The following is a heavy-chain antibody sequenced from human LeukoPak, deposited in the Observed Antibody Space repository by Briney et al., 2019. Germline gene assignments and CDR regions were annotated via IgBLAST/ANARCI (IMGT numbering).Heavy chain of an antibody. CDR3: AREIYSVVPAALIDY. CDR1: GYSINSGYY. J-gene: IGHJ4*02. D-gene: IGHD2-2*01. CDR2: IYHSGST. V-gene: IGHV4-38-2*02. Sequence: PSETLSLTCTVSGYSINSGYYWGWIRQPPGKGLEWIGSIYHSGSTYYNPSLKSRVTISLDTSKNQFSLKLSSVTAADTAVYYCAREIYSVVPAALIDYWGQGTLVTVSS.